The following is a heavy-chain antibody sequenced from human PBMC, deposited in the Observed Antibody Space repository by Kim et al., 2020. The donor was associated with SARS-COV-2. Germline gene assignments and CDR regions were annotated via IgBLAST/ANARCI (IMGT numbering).Heavy chain of an antibody. CDR3: ARGSGSYGFDS. Sequence: GGSLRLSCAASGFTFSSHWMHWVRQAPGKGPVWASRINADRSVIEYAASVKGRFTISRDNAKSTLDLQMNSLRPEDTAVYYCARGSGSYGFDSWGQGVLVTVSS. V-gene: IGHV3-74*01. D-gene: IGHD1-26*01. CDR2: INADRSVI. CDR1: GFTFSSHW. J-gene: IGHJ4*02.